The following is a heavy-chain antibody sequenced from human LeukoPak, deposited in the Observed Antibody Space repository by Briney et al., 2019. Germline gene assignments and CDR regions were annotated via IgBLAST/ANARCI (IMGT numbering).Heavy chain of an antibody. CDR1: GASITSRGYF. CDR2: FYYSGIT. D-gene: IGHD2-15*01. V-gene: IGHV4-39*07. CDR3: ARGYCSGGSCYSYYYYNYMDV. J-gene: IGHJ6*03. Sequence: PSETLSLTCTVSGASITSRGYFWGWIRQPPGKGLEWIGNFYYSGITLYNPSLKSRVTISEDTAKTQFSLKLSSVTAADTAVYYCARGYCSGGSCYSYYYYNYMDVWGKGTTVTVSS.